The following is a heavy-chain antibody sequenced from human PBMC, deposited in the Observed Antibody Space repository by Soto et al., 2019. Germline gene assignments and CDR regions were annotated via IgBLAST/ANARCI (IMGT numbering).Heavy chain of an antibody. CDR1: GFTFSVYS. D-gene: IGHD6-19*01. CDR2: ITSDTKTI. J-gene: IGHJ4*02. CDR3: ARTVEGHFDY. Sequence: EVQLVESGGDLVPRGGSLRLSCVASGFTFSVYSMNWVRQAPGKGLEWFSYITSDTKTIKYADSVKGRFTISRDNAKNSVSLQINSLRDEDTAVYYCARTVEGHFDYWGQGTVVTVSS. V-gene: IGHV3-48*02.